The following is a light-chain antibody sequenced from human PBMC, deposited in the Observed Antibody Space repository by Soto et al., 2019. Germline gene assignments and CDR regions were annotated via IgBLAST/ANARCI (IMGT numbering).Light chain of an antibody. V-gene: IGLV2-23*01. CDR3: CSYADSINWDLV. CDR2: EGS. J-gene: IGLJ2*01. CDR1: SSDVGTYNF. Sequence: QSALTQPASVSGSPRQSITISCTGVSSDVGTYNFVSWYQHHPGKAPKVVIYEGSKRPAGVSNRFSGSKSDNTASLTISGLQADDAAVYYCCSYADSINWDLVFGGGTKLTVL.